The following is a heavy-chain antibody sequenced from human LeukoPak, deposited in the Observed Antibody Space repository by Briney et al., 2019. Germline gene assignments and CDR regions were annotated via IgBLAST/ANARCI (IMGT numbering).Heavy chain of an antibody. CDR3: AREAYASGSFRTDYYYMDV. CDR2: ISPTSGGT. Sequence: GASVKVSRKASGYTFTGYYMHWVRQAPGQGLEWMGWISPTSGGTNYAQKFQGRVTMTRDTSISTAYMELSRLRSDDTAVYYCAREAYASGSFRTDYYYMDVWGKGTTVTISS. CDR1: GYTFTGYY. V-gene: IGHV1-2*02. D-gene: IGHD3-10*01. J-gene: IGHJ6*03.